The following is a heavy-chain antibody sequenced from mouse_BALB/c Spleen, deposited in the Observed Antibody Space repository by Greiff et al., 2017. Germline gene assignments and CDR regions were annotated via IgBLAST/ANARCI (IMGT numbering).Heavy chain of an antibody. CDR3: ARSGMVTTNYYAMDY. CDR1: GYTFSSYW. J-gene: IGHJ4*01. Sequence: VQLQQSGAELMKPGASVKISCKATGYTFSSYWIEWVKQRPGHGLEWIGEILPGSGSTNYNEKFKGKATFTADTSSNTAYMQLSSLTSEDSAVYYCARSGMVTTNYYAMDYWGQGTSVTVSS. D-gene: IGHD2-10*02. CDR2: ILPGSGST. V-gene: IGHV1-9*01.